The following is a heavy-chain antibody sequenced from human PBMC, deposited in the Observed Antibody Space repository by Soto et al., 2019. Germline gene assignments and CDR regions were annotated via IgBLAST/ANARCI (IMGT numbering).Heavy chain of an antibody. Sequence: QITLKESGPTLVKPTQTLTLTCTFSGFSLSTSGVGVGWICQPPGKALEWLALIYWDDDKRYSPSLKSRLTITQDTSTNQVVLTMTNMDPVDTATYYCAPRRRGSYFDYWGQGPLVTVSS. CDR3: APRRRGSYFDY. D-gene: IGHD3-16*01. CDR2: IYWDDDK. J-gene: IGHJ4*02. CDR1: GFSLSTSGVG. V-gene: IGHV2-5*02.